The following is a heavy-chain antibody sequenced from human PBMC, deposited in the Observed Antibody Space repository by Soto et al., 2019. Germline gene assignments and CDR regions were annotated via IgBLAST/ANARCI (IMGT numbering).Heavy chain of an antibody. Sequence: PSETLSLTCTVSGGSISSGGYYWSWIRQHPGKGLEWIGYIYYSGSTYYNPSLKSRVTISVDTSKNQFSLKLSSVTAADTAVYYCARYYYDSSGYYYSGGYYFDYWGQGTLVTVSS. CDR1: GGSISSGGYY. J-gene: IGHJ4*02. V-gene: IGHV4-31*03. CDR2: IYYSGST. CDR3: ARYYYDSSGYYYSGGYYFDY. D-gene: IGHD3-22*01.